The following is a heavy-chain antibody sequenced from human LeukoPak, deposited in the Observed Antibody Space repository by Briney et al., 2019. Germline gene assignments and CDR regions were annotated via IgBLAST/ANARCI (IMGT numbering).Heavy chain of an antibody. CDR2: INPSGGST. CDR3: ARGPPPRYSSGWYGWYFDL. Sequence: ASVKVSCKASGYTFTSYYMHWVRQAPGQGLEWMGIINPSGGSTSYAQKFQGRVTMTRDTSTSAVYMELRSLRSEDTAVYYCARGPPPRYSSGWYGWYFDLWGRGTLVTVSS. D-gene: IGHD6-19*01. J-gene: IGHJ2*01. CDR1: GYTFTSYY. V-gene: IGHV1-46*01.